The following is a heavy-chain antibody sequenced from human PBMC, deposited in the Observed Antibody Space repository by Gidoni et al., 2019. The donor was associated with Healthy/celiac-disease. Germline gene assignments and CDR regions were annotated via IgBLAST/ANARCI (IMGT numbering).Heavy chain of an antibody. V-gene: IGHV4-39*07. D-gene: IGHD6-19*01. J-gene: IGHJ6*02. Sequence: QLQLQESGPGLVKPSETLSLTCTVSGGSISSSSYYWGWLRQPPGKGLEWIGSIYYSGSTYYNPSLKSRVTISVDTSKNQFSLKLSSVTAADTAVYYCARDFRAWLVRTYYYYGMDVWGQGTTVTVSS. CDR2: IYYSGST. CDR3: ARDFRAWLVRTYYYYGMDV. CDR1: GGSISSSSYY.